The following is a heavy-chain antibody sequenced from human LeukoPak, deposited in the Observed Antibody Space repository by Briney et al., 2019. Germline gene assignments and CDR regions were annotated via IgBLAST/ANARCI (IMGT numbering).Heavy chain of an antibody. D-gene: IGHD5-18*01. J-gene: IGHJ4*02. CDR2: INHSGST. V-gene: IGHV4-34*01. CDR1: GGSFSGYY. CDR3: ARGVGYSYGSDY. Sequence: SETLSLTCAVYGGSFSGYYWSWIRQPPGKGLEWIGEINHSGSTNYNPSLKSRVTISVDTSKNQFSLKMSSVTAADTAVYYCARGVGYSYGSDYWGQGTLVTVSS.